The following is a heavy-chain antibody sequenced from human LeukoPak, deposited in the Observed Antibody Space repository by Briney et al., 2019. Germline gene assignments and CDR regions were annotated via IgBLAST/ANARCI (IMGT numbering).Heavy chain of an antibody. CDR2: IHHSGSA. Sequence: PSETLSLTCSVSSGSITTYYWNWIRQAPGKEPEWIGYIHHSGSANYNPSLKSRVTLSIDTSKDQFFLRLTSVTAADTAVYYCARHVVPEAFDFDSWGQGTLVTVSS. V-gene: IGHV4-59*08. CDR3: ARHVVPEAFDFDS. CDR1: SGSITTYY. J-gene: IGHJ4*02. D-gene: IGHD2-2*01.